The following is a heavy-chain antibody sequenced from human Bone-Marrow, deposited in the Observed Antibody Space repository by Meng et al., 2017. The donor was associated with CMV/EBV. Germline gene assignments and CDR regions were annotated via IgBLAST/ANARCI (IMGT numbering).Heavy chain of an antibody. J-gene: IGHJ3*02. CDR2: IYNDESKK. D-gene: IGHD3-16*01. CDR1: GFIFSVYD. V-gene: IGHV3-33*03. Sequence: GGSLRLSCAASGFIFSVYDMHWVRQAPGKGLEWVSVIYNDESKKYYADSVKGRFTISRDNSKNTLYLEMKSLRAEDTAVYYCAKDGGGGNSHDAFDMWGQGTKVTVPS. CDR3: AKDGGGGNSHDAFDM.